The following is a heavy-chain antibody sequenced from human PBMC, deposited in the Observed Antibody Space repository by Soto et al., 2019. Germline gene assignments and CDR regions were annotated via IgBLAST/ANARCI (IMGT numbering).Heavy chain of an antibody. CDR2: IIPISDTT. V-gene: IGHV1-69*01. CDR1: GGTFSSYA. J-gene: IGHJ6*02. Sequence: QVQLVQSGAEVKKPGSSVKVSCKASGGTFSSYAISWVRQAPGQGLEWMGGIIPISDTTNYAQKFQGRVTITADESRSTAYMELSSMRSEDTAVYYCGRSQGSSTSLEIYYYYYYGMDVWGQGTTVTVSS. D-gene: IGHD2-2*01. CDR3: GRSQGSSTSLEIYYYYYYGMDV.